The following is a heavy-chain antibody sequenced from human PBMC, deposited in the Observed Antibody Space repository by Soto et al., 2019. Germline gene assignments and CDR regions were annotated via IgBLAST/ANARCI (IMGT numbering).Heavy chain of an antibody. Sequence: SVKVSCKASGGTFSSYAISWGRQAPGQGLEWMGGIIPIFGTANYAQKFQGRVTITADESTSTAYMELSSLRSEDTAVYYCARGGTYYDYVWGSYRFDYWGQGTLVTVSS. J-gene: IGHJ4*02. CDR1: GGTFSSYA. D-gene: IGHD3-16*02. CDR2: IIPIFGTA. CDR3: ARGGTYYDYVWGSYRFDY. V-gene: IGHV1-69*13.